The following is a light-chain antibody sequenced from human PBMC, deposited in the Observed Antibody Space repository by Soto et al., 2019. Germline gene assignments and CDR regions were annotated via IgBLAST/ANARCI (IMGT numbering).Light chain of an antibody. CDR3: QQYNGYSQT. CDR1: QSINSW. V-gene: IGKV1-5*03. J-gene: IGKJ1*01. CDR2: KAS. Sequence: DIRMTQSPSTLSASVGDRVTITCRASQSINSWLAWYQQKPGRAPKLLIYKASSLESGVPSRFSGSGSGTEFTLTISSLQPDDFATYYCQQYNGYSQTFGQGTKVEIK.